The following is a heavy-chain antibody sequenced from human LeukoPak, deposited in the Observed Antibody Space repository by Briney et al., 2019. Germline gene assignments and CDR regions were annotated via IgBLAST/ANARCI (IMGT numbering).Heavy chain of an antibody. Sequence: ASVKVSCKASGYTFTSCGISWVRQAPGQGLEWMGWISTYNGNTNYAQKLQGRVTMTTDTSTSTAYMELRSLRSDDTAVYYCARIEPTYYYDSSGGLFYGMDVWGQGTTVTVSS. D-gene: IGHD3-22*01. V-gene: IGHV1-18*01. J-gene: IGHJ6*02. CDR1: GYTFTSCG. CDR3: ARIEPTYYYDSSGGLFYGMDV. CDR2: ISTYNGNT.